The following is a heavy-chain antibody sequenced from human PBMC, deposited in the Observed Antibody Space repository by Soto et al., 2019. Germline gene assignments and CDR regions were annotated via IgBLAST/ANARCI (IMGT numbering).Heavy chain of an antibody. CDR3: LRGNSGYGNFDY. Sequence: LRLSCAASGFTFSSYWMHWVRQAPGKGLVWVSRIKGDGSETNYADSVKGRFTISRDNAKNTLYLQLNSLRAEDTAVYYCLRGNSGYGNFDYWGQGTRVTVPS. J-gene: IGHJ4*02. CDR2: IKGDGSET. CDR1: GFTFSSYW. D-gene: IGHD5-12*01. V-gene: IGHV3-74*01.